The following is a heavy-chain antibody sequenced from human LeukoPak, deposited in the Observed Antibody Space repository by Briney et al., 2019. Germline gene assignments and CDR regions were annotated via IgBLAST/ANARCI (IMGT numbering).Heavy chain of an antibody. J-gene: IGHJ4*02. CDR2: IDPNTGGT. D-gene: IGHD1-26*01. CDR1: GYTFTNYY. V-gene: IGHV1-2*06. CDR3: ASLYDIVGTTVDY. Sequence: GASVKVSCKTSGYTFTNYYIHWVRQAPGQGLEWMGRIDPNTGGTKSAKNFQGRVTMTRDTSLSTAYMALSGLRSDDTAVYYCASLYDIVGTTVDYWGQGTLVTVSS.